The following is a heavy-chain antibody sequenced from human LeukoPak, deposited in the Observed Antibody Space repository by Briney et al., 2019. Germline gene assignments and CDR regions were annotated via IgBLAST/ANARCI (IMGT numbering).Heavy chain of an antibody. Sequence: GGSLRLSCAASGFPFSSHWLSWLRQSPGKGLEWVAHINQDGSEKYYVDSVKGRFTISRDNARNSQYLQMNSLRAEDTAVYYCASGGGWVFNNWGQGTLVTVSS. J-gene: IGHJ4*02. V-gene: IGHV3-7*01. CDR2: INQDGSEK. CDR1: GFPFSSHW. CDR3: ASGGGWVFNN. D-gene: IGHD6-19*01.